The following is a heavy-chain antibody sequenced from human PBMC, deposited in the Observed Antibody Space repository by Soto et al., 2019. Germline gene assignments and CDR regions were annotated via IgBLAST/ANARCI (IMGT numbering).Heavy chain of an antibody. CDR3: ARRVVGATWAFDI. Sequence: SETLSLTCTVSGGSISSSSYYWGWIRQPLGKGLEWIGSIYYSGSTYYNPSLKSRVTISVDTSKNQFSLKLSSVTAADTAVYYCARRVVGATWAFDIWGQGTMVTVSS. V-gene: IGHV4-39*01. J-gene: IGHJ3*02. D-gene: IGHD1-26*01. CDR1: GGSISSSSYY. CDR2: IYYSGST.